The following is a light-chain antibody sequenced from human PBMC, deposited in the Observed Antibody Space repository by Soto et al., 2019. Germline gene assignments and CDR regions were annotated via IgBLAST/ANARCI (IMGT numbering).Light chain of an antibody. CDR1: SEDVGGYNY. J-gene: IGLJ1*01. V-gene: IGLV2-14*01. CDR2: EVT. CDR3: SSYTSSNTLV. Sequence: QSALTQPASVSGSPGQSITISCSGTSEDVGGYNYVSWYQHHPGKAPKLMIYEVTNRPSGLSNRFSGSRSGSTASLTISGLQAEDEADYYCSSYTSSNTLVFGTGTKVTV.